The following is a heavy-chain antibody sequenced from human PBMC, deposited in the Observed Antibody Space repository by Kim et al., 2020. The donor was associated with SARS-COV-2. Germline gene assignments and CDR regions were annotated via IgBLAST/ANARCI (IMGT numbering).Heavy chain of an antibody. CDR3: ARGNSSSETQFDY. J-gene: IGHJ4*02. CDR2: INHSGST. Sequence: SETLSLTCAVYGGSFSGYYWSWIRQPPGKGLEWIGEINHSGSTNYNPSLKSRVTISVDTSKNQFSLKLSSVTAADTAVYYCARGNSSSETQFDYWGQGTLVTVSS. V-gene: IGHV4-34*01. CDR1: GGSFSGYY. D-gene: IGHD6-6*01.